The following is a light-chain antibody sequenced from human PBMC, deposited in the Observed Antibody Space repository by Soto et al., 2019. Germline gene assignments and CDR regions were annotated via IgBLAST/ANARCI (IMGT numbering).Light chain of an antibody. CDR1: QSVSSN. CDR2: GAS. CDR3: QQYNNWPLT. V-gene: IGKV3D-15*01. J-gene: IGKJ4*01. Sequence: IVLTRSQGTLSLSPGERANLCCRASQSVSSNLAWYQQKPGQAPRLLIYGASTRATGIPARFSGSGSGTEFTLTISSLQSEDFAVYYCQQYNNWPLTFGGGTKVDIK.